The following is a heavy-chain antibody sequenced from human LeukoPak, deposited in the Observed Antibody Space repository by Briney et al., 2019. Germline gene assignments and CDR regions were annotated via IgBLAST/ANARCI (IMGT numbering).Heavy chain of an antibody. CDR2: VYHSGNT. J-gene: IGHJ4*02. CDR1: DGSISSYY. V-gene: IGHV4-59*01. D-gene: IGHD5-18*01. CDR3: ARAAYSFGHFDY. Sequence: ASETLSLTCTISDGSISSYYWSWIRQPPGKGLEWLGYVYHSGNTFYNPSLETRVTISIDTSKNQFSLDLKSVTAADTAVHYCARAAYSFGHFDYWGQGTLVTVSS.